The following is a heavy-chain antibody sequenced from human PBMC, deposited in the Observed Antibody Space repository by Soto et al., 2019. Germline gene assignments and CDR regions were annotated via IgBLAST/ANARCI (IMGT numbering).Heavy chain of an antibody. Sequence: PSETLSLTCAASGYSISSGYYWGWIRQPPGKGLEWIGSIYHSGSTYYNPSLKSRVTISVDTSKNQFSLKLSSVTAADTAVYYCAREEGSYYDFDIWGQGTMVTVSS. V-gene: IGHV4-38-2*02. J-gene: IGHJ3*02. D-gene: IGHD1-26*01. CDR2: IYHSGST. CDR3: AREEGSYYDFDI. CDR1: GYSISSGYY.